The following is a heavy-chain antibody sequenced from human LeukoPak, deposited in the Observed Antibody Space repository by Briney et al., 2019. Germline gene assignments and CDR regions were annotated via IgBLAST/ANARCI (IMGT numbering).Heavy chain of an antibody. Sequence: ASVKVSCKASGYTFTSYAMHWVRQAPGQRLEWMGWINAGNGNTKYSQKFQGRVTITRDTSASTAYMELSSLRSEDTAVYYCARVAIRRYGDYVLRNYYGMDVWGQGTTVTVSS. D-gene: IGHD4-17*01. CDR2: INAGNGNT. J-gene: IGHJ6*02. CDR3: ARVAIRRYGDYVLRNYYGMDV. CDR1: GYTFTSYA. V-gene: IGHV1-3*01.